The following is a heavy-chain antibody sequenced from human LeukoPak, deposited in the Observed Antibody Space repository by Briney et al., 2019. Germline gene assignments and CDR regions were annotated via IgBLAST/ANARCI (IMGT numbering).Heavy chain of an antibody. Sequence: GGSLRLSCTASGFTLSSFGMHWVRQAPGKGREWVAVISDDGSNTFHADSVKGRFTISRDNSKNTLYLQLNSLRTEDTAVYYCAKDADTATIIYWYFDLWGRGTLVTVSS. CDR3: AKDADTATIIYWYFDL. J-gene: IGHJ2*01. CDR1: GFTLSSFG. D-gene: IGHD5-18*01. V-gene: IGHV3-30*18. CDR2: ISDDGSNT.